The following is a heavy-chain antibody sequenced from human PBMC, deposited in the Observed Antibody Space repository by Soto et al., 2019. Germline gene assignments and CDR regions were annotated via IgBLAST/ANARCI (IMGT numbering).Heavy chain of an antibody. J-gene: IGHJ4*02. Sequence: GGSLRLSCASSGFTFSGSAMHWVRQASGKGLEWVGRIRSKANSYATAYAASVKGRFTISRDDSKNTAYLQMNSLKTEDTAVYYCTCAVTTFDYCGQGALVTVSS. V-gene: IGHV3-73*01. D-gene: IGHD4-17*01. CDR3: TCAVTTFDY. CDR1: GFTFSGSA. CDR2: IRSKANSYAT.